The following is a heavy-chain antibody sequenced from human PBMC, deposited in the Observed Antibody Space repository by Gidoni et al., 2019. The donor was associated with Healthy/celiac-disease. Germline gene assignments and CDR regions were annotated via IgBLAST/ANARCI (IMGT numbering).Heavy chain of an antibody. CDR1: GFTFSNAW. J-gene: IGHJ3*02. V-gene: IGHV3-15*01. Sequence: EVQLVESGGGLVKPGGSLRLSCAASGFTFSNAWMSWVRQAPGKGLEWVGRIKSKTDGGTTDYAAPVKGRFTISRDDSKNTLYLQMNSLKTEDTAVYYCTTTHHVDTASDAFDIWGQGTMVTVSS. D-gene: IGHD5-18*01. CDR2: IKSKTDGGTT. CDR3: TTTHHVDTASDAFDI.